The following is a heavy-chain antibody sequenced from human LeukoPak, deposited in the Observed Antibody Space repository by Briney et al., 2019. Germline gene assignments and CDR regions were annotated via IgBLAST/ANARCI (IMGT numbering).Heavy chain of an antibody. D-gene: IGHD6-13*01. V-gene: IGHV4-39*07. CDR1: GGSISSSSYY. CDR3: ARRRSSSWYYYYYMDV. Sequence: PSETLSLTCTVSGGSISSSSYYWGWIRQPPGKGLEWIGSIYYSGSTYYNPSLKSRVTISVDTSKNQFSLKLSSVTAADTAVYYCARRRSSSWYYYYYMDVWGKGTTVTISS. CDR2: IYYSGST. J-gene: IGHJ6*03.